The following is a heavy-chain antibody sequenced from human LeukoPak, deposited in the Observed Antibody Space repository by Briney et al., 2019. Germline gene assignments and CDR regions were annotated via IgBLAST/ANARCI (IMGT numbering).Heavy chain of an antibody. CDR2: IYYSGST. J-gene: IGHJ4*02. CDR3: ARDSRFSSGWSQGGYYFDY. D-gene: IGHD6-19*01. Sequence: PSETLSLTCTVSGGSISSSSYYWGWIRQPPGKGPEWIGSIYYSGSTYYNPSLKSRVTISVDTSKNQFSLKLSSVTAADTAVYYCARDSRFSSGWSQGGYYFDYWGQGTLVTVSS. CDR1: GGSISSSSYY. V-gene: IGHV4-39*07.